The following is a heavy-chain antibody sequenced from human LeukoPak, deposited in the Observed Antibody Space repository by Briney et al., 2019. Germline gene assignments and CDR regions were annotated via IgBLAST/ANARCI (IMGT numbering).Heavy chain of an antibody. D-gene: IGHD4-23*01. CDR3: ARNLYGGNLNYFDY. J-gene: IGHJ4*02. V-gene: IGHV4-59*01. CDR1: GGSISSYY. CDR2: IYYSGST. Sequence: SETLSLTCTVSGGSISSYYWSWIRQPPGKGLEWIGHIYYSGSTNYNPSLKSRVTISVDTSKNQFSLKLSSVTAADTAVYYCARNLYGGNLNYFDYWGQGTLVTVSS.